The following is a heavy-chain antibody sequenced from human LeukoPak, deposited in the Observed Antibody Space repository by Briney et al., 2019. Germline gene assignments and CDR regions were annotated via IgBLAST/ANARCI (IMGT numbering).Heavy chain of an antibody. J-gene: IGHJ4*02. CDR2: VYYSGST. CDR3: ARRTMNNFDY. V-gene: IGHV4-39*01. D-gene: IGHD1-1*01. CDR1: GGSITSGNYY. Sequence: SETLSLTCTVSGGSITSGNYYWGWLRQPPGKGLEWIGSVYYSGSTYYNPSLKSRVTISRDTSKNQFSLKVNSVTAADTAAYYCARRTMNNFDYWGQGSLVTVSS.